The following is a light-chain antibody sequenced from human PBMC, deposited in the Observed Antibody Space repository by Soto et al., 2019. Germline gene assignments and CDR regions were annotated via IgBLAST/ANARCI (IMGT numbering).Light chain of an antibody. CDR3: QQYGRSPFT. CDR1: QSVSNSY. V-gene: IGKV3-20*01. CDR2: GAS. Sequence: EIVLTQSPGTLSLSPGETATLSCRASQSVSNSYLAWYHQKPGQAPRLLIYGASSRATDIPDRFSGSGSGTDFTLTISRMEPEDFAVYYCQQYGRSPFTFGPGTKVDIK. J-gene: IGKJ3*01.